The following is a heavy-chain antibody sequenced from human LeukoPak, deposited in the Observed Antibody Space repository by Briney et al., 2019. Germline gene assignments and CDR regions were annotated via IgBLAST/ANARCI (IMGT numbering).Heavy chain of an antibody. Sequence: PGGSLRLSCAASGFAVSSKFMSWVRQAPGKGLEWVSVIYSGGSTYYADSAKGRFTISRDSSKNTLFLQMNSLRAEDTAVYYCARDHNWGWDYWGQGTLVTVSS. J-gene: IGHJ4*02. CDR1: GFAVSSKF. D-gene: IGHD7-27*01. V-gene: IGHV3-66*01. CDR2: IYSGGST. CDR3: ARDHNWGWDY.